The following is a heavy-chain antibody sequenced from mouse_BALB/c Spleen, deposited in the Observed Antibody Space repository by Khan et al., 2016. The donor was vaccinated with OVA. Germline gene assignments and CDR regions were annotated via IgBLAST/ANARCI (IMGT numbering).Heavy chain of an antibody. Sequence: QVQLKQSGAELMKPGASVKISCKATGYTFSSYWIEWVKQRPGHGLEWIGEILPGSGSTNYNEKFKGKATFTADTSSNTAYMQLSSLTSEDTAVYYCARVPYGSSYGFAYWGQGTLVTVSA. V-gene: IGHV1-9*01. CDR2: ILPGSGST. D-gene: IGHD1-1*01. J-gene: IGHJ3*01. CDR1: GYTFSSYW. CDR3: ARVPYGSSYGFAY.